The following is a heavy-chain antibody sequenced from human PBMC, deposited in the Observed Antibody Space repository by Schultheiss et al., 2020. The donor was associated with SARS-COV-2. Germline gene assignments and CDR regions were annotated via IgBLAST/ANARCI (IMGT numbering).Heavy chain of an antibody. V-gene: IGHV3-23*01. CDR3: ASMITFGGVDY. CDR2: ISATGGST. CDR1: GFTFSSHW. Sequence: GGSLRLSCAASGFTFSSHWMSWVRQAPGKGLEWVSSISATGGSTYYADSVKGRFTISRDNSKNTLYLQMNSLRAEDTAVYYCASMITFGGVDYWGQGTLVTVSS. D-gene: IGHD3-16*01. J-gene: IGHJ4*02.